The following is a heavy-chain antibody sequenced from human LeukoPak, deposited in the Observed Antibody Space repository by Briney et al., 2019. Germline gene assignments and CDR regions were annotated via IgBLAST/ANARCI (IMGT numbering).Heavy chain of an antibody. D-gene: IGHD5-18*01. Sequence: SQTLSLTCTVSGGAISSGDYYWSWIRQPPGKALEWIGYIYYSGSTYYNPSLKSRVTISIDTSKNQFSLKLSSVTAADTAMYYCASRGYTYGDFDYWGPGTLVTVSS. V-gene: IGHV4-30-4*01. CDR3: ASRGYTYGDFDY. CDR1: GGAISSGDYY. CDR2: IYYSGST. J-gene: IGHJ4*02.